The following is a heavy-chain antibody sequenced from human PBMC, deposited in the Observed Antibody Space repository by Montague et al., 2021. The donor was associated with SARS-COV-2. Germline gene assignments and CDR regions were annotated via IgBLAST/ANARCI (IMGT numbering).Heavy chain of an antibody. V-gene: IGHV4-39*01. CDR1: GGSITRSDYY. Sequence: SETLSLTCSVSGGSITRSDYYWAWIRQAPGKGLDWIATVHSSGTTYSKTSLKSRAIISIDTSKNQFSLTLKSVTAADMSVYFCARQVWRKDFDFWGQGKQVTVSA. J-gene: IGHJ4*02. D-gene: IGHD1-14*01. CDR3: ARQVWRKDFDF. CDR2: VHSSGTT.